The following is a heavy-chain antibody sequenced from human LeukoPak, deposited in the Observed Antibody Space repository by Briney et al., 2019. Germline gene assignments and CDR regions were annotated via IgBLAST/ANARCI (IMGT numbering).Heavy chain of an antibody. D-gene: IGHD5-18*01. V-gene: IGHV3-23*01. CDR1: GFTFSSYA. Sequence: PGGSLRLSCAASGFTFSSYAMSRVRQAPGKGLEWVSAISGSGGSTYYADSVKGRFTISRDNSKNTLYLQMNSLRAEDTAVYYCAKLPWIQPLVGAFDIWGQGTMVTVSS. CDR2: ISGSGGST. J-gene: IGHJ3*02. CDR3: AKLPWIQPLVGAFDI.